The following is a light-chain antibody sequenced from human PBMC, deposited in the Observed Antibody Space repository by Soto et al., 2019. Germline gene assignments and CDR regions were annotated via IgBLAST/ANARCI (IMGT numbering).Light chain of an antibody. CDR3: SSYTNINTRACV. CDR1: STDSTYYYF. Sequence: QSALTQPASVSGSPGQSITISCTGTSTDSTYYYFVSWYQQHPGKAPTLLIYDVNNRPSGVSHRFSGSKSGNTASLTISGLQAEDEAEYYCSSYTNINTRACVFGTGTKVTVL. V-gene: IGLV2-14*03. CDR2: DVN. J-gene: IGLJ1*01.